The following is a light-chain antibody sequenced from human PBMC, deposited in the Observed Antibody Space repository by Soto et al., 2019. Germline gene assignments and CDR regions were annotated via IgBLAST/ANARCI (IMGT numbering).Light chain of an antibody. J-gene: IGKJ3*01. CDR2: AAS. Sequence: IRMTKSRTCVAAAVGVTLGLTRRASQSVDNYLKWYQQKPGKAPGLLIYAASTLQSGVPSRFSASGSGTDFTLTISSLQPEDFATYYCQQDCRPPLTFGPGTKVDIK. CDR1: QSVDNY. V-gene: IGKV1-39*01. CDR3: QQDCRPPLT.